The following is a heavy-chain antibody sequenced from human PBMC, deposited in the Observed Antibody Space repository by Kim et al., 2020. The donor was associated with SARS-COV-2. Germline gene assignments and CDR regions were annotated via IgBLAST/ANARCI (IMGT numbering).Heavy chain of an antibody. D-gene: IGHD3-9*01. Sequence: GGSLRLSCAASGFTFSSYGMHWVRQAPGKGLEWVSVIWYVGNNKYYADSVKGRFTISRDNSKYTLYLQMYILRAEVTAVFYCAKDGPPHFLTCPCYFVL. J-gene: IGHJ2*01. CDR1: GFTFSSYG. V-gene: IGHV3-33*06. CDR3: AKDGPPHFLTCPCYFVL. CDR2: IWYVGNNK.